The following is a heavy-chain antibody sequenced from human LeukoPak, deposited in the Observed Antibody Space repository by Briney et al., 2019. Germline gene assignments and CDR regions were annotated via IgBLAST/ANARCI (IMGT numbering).Heavy chain of an antibody. CDR2: IFTSGST. D-gene: IGHD3-3*01. Sequence: PSETLSLTCTVSGGSISSGSYYWSWIRQPAGKGLEWIGRIFTSGSTKYNPSLKSRVTISVDTSKNQFSLKLSSVTAADTAVYYCASDFWSGYRNDAFDIWGQGTMVTVSS. J-gene: IGHJ3*02. CDR1: GGSISSGSYY. CDR3: ASDFWSGYRNDAFDI. V-gene: IGHV4-61*02.